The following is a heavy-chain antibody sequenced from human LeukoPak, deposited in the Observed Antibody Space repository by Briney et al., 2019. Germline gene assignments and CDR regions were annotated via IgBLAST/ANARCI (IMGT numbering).Heavy chain of an antibody. Sequence: SETLSLTCTVSGGSISSSSYYWGWIRQPPGKGLEWIGSMYYTGSTYYNPSLKSRVTISVDTSKNQFSLKLSSVTAADTAAYYCVRLVCASGLYGTIDSWGQGTLVTVSS. J-gene: IGHJ4*02. V-gene: IGHV4-39*01. CDR1: GGSISSSSYY. CDR3: VRLVCASGLYGTIDS. D-gene: IGHD3-16*01. CDR2: MYYTGST.